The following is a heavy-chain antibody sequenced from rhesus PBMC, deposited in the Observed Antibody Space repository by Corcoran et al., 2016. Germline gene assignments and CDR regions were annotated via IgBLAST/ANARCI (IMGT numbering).Heavy chain of an antibody. D-gene: IGHD1-14*01. V-gene: IGHV4-165*01. CDR2: TRGNSGST. Sequence: QVQLQESGPGLVKPSETLSLTCAVSGGSFSGYYWGWIRQPPGKGLEGIGYTRGNSGSTDNNPSLKSRVTISTDTSKNQFYLELSSVTAADTAVYYCAREEVARTGRAYDYWGQGVLVTVSS. J-gene: IGHJ4*01. CDR3: AREEVARTGRAYDY. CDR1: GGSFSGYY.